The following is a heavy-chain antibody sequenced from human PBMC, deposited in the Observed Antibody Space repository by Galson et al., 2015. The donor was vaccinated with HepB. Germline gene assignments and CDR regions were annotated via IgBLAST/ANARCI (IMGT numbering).Heavy chain of an antibody. Sequence: SLRLSCAASGLSFSNAWMSWVRQAPGKGPEWVGRIKSKTDGGTMDYAAPVKGRFTISRDDSKTTLYLEMNSLKTEDTAVYYCATAPPNPNGWFYYFDYWGQGTRVTVSS. J-gene: IGHJ4*02. V-gene: IGHV3-15*01. D-gene: IGHD6-19*01. CDR2: IKSKTDGGTM. CDR1: GLSFSNAW. CDR3: ATAPPNPNGWFYYFDY.